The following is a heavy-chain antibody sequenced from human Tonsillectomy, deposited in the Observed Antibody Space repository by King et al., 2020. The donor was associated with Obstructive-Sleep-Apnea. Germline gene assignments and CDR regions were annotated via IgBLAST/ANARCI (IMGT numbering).Heavy chain of an antibody. D-gene: IGHD1-14*01. Sequence: QLQESGPGLVKPSETLSLTCTVSVDSLSSSSYYWGWIRQPPGKGLEWIGGIYDRGSTYYNPSLKSRVTISVDTSKNQFSLKLGSVTAADTAVYYCATHTTAWRPVDSWGQGTLVTVSS. J-gene: IGHJ4*02. V-gene: IGHV4-39*01. CDR3: ATHTTAWRPVDS. CDR2: IYDRGST. CDR1: VDSLSSSSYY.